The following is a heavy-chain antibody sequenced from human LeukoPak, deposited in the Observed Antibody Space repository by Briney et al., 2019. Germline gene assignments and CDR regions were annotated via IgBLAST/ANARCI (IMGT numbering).Heavy chain of an antibody. J-gene: IGHJ4*02. V-gene: IGHV3-30*18. CDR3: AKDRDKFWSGSQV. CDR2: ISYDGSNK. CDR1: GFTFSSYG. Sequence: PGGSLRLSCAASGFTFSSYGMHWVRQAPGKGLEWVAVISYDGSNKYYADSVKGRFTISRDISKSTLYLQMNSLRTEDTAVYYCAKDRDKFWSGSQVWGQGTLVTVSS. D-gene: IGHD3-3*01.